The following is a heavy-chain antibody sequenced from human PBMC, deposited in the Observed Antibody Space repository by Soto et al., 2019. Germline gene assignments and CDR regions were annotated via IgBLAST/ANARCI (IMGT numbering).Heavy chain of an antibody. V-gene: IGHV4-34*01. CDR2: INHSGST. CDR1: GGSFSGYY. J-gene: IGHJ4*02. Sequence: QVQLPQWGAGLLKPSETLSLTCAVYGGSFSGYYWTWIRQPPGTGLEWIGEINHSGSTNYNPSVQRGVTIAVDASKTQSSLKLPSVSAADTLVYYWARDKITGLFDYWCQGTVVSFSS. CDR3: ARDKITGLFDY. D-gene: IGHD2-8*02.